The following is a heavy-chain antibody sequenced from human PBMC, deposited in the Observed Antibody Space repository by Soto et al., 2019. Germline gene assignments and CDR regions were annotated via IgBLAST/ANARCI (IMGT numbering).Heavy chain of an antibody. D-gene: IGHD3-10*01. V-gene: IGHV1-8*01. CDR3: AKVSRKGSAIDFDY. Sequence: QVQLVQSGAELKKPGASVKVSCKASGYTFSNYDMTWVRQATGQGPAWIGWVNPNNGDTGYAQKFQGQVTLTTDISTTLAYMELTSLRSEDTDVYYCAKVSRKGSAIDFDYWGQGTLITVSS. CDR2: VNPNNGDT. J-gene: IGHJ4*02. CDR1: GYTFSNYD.